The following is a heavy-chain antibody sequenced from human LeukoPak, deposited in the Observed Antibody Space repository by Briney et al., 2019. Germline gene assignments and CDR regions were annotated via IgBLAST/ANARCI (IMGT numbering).Heavy chain of an antibody. CDR1: GFTFSSYG. V-gene: IGHV3-23*01. D-gene: IGHD6-19*01. J-gene: IGHJ4*02. Sequence: GGSLRLSCEVSGFTFSSYGMSWVRQAPGRGLEWVSSISGSGGSTNYADSVKGRFTISRDNSENTLYLQMNTLRAEDTAVYYCAKEGSSGWTRSFDYWGQGTLVTASS. CDR2: ISGSGGST. CDR3: AKEGSSGWTRSFDY.